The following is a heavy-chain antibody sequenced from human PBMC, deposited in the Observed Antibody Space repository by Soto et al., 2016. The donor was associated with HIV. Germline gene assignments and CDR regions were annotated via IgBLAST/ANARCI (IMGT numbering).Heavy chain of an antibody. V-gene: IGHV3-21*01. CDR2: ISSSGSHL. CDR3: TSIGYCSGSYCPSALVFDI. CDR1: GFGFSSTT. J-gene: IGHJ3*02. Sequence: EVQLVESGGGLVKPGGSLRLSCAASGFGFSSTTFNWVRQAPGKGLEWVSSISSSGSHLYYAESVKGRFTISRDNAQTSLYLQMDSLRAEDTALYYCTSIGYCSGSYCPSALVFDIWGRGTMVTVSS. D-gene: IGHD2-15*01.